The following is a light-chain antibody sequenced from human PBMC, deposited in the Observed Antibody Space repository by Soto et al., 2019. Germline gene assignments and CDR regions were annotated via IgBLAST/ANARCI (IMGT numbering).Light chain of an antibody. CDR1: SSNIGGNS. CDR2: DDN. V-gene: IGLV1-51*01. CDR3: GSWDSSLSAYV. J-gene: IGLJ1*01. Sequence: QSVLTQPPSVSPAPGQKVTISCSGSSSNIGGNSVSWYQQLPGTAPKLLIYDDNKRPSGIPARFSGSKSGTSATLGITGFQTGDEADYYCGSWDSSLSAYVFGTGTKVTVL.